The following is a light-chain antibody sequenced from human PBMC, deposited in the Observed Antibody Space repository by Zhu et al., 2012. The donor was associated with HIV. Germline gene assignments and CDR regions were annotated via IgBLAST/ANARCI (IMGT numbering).Light chain of an antibody. CDR1: QSVSSNY. V-gene: IGKV3-20*01. CDR3: QQYGSSPT. Sequence: EIVLTQSPGTLSLSPGERATLSCRASQSVSSNYLAWYQQKPGQAPRLLIYGASSRATGIPDRFSGSGFGTDFTLTISRLEPEDFAVYYCQQYGSSPTFGGGPRLRSN. J-gene: IGKJ4*01. CDR2: GAS.